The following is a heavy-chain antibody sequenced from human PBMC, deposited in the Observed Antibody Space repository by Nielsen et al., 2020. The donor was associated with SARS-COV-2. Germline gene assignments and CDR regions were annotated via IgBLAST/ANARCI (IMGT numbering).Heavy chain of an antibody. CDR1: GFNFRGYW. D-gene: IGHD3-22*01. CDR2: IKLDGSEK. CDR3: AREGENVDSSETDY. Sequence: GESLKISCVVSGFNFRGYWMTWVRQAPGKGLEWVGNIKLDGSEKYYVDSVKGRFTISRDNARNTLYLQMNSLRVEDTAVYYCAREGENVDSSETDYWGQGTLVTVTS. J-gene: IGHJ4*02. V-gene: IGHV3-7*03.